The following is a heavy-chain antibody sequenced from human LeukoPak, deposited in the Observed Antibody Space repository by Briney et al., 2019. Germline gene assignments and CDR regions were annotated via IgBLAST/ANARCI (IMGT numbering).Heavy chain of an antibody. CDR1: GYTFTSYG. D-gene: IGHD2-15*01. Sequence: GESLKISCKGSGYTFTSYGISWVRQAPGQGLEWMGWISAYNGNTNYAQKLQGRVTMTTDTSTSTAYMELRSLRSDDTAVYYCARDDEVVAATHLDYWGQGTLVTVSS. V-gene: IGHV1-18*01. CDR3: ARDDEVVAATHLDY. CDR2: ISAYNGNT. J-gene: IGHJ4*02.